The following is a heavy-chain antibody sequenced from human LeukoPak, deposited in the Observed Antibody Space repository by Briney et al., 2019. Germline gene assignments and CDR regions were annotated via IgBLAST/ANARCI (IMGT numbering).Heavy chain of an antibody. CDR1: GYTFTGNY. J-gene: IGHJ4*02. D-gene: IGHD4-17*01. CDR2: INPNSDVT. Sequence: ASVKVSCKASGYTFTGNYIHWVRQAPGQGLEWMGWINPNSDVTGYAQKFQGRVTMTTDTSISTAYMEPSRLTSDDTAVYYCARVAVGARFDFWGQGTLVTVSS. CDR3: ARVAVGARFDF. V-gene: IGHV1-2*02.